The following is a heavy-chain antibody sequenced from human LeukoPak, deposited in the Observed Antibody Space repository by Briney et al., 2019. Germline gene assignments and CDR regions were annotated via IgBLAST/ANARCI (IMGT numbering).Heavy chain of an antibody. V-gene: IGHV3-23*01. J-gene: IGHJ4*02. Sequence: GGSLRLSCAVSGITLSNYGMSWVRQAPGKGLEWVAGIGGSGGATNYADSVKGRFTISRDSAKNTLYLQMNSLRAGDTAVYFCAKRGVVIRVILVGFHKEAYYFDSWGQGALVAVSS. CDR3: AKRGVVIRVILVGFHKEAYYFDS. CDR1: GITLSNYG. D-gene: IGHD3-10*01. CDR2: IGGSGGAT.